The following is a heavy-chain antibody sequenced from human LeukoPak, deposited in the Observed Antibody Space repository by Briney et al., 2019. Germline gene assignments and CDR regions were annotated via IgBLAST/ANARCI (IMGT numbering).Heavy chain of an antibody. Sequence: PGRSLRLSCAASGFTLGTFWMTWVCQSPGKGLEWVANINQDGSERHYVDSVRGRFTISRDNAKNSLYLQMNSLRAEDTAVYYCARPRWLQFGPHDSWGQGTLVTVSS. V-gene: IGHV3-7*01. D-gene: IGHD5-24*01. CDR2: INQDGSER. J-gene: IGHJ4*02. CDR3: ARPRWLQFGPHDS. CDR1: GFTLGTFW.